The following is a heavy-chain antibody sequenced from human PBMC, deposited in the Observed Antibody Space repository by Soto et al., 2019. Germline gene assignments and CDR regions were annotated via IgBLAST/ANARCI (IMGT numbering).Heavy chain of an antibody. D-gene: IGHD2-15*01. CDR2: ISGSGGST. J-gene: IGHJ3*02. CDR3: AKDRYCSGGSCYLGAFDI. V-gene: IGHV3-23*01. Sequence: EVQLLESGGGLVQPGGSLRLSCAASGFTFSSYAMSWVRQAPGKGLEWVSAISGSGGSTYYADSVKGRFTISRDNSKNTLYLQMNSLRAENTAVYYCAKDRYCSGGSCYLGAFDIWGQGTMVTVSS. CDR1: GFTFSSYA.